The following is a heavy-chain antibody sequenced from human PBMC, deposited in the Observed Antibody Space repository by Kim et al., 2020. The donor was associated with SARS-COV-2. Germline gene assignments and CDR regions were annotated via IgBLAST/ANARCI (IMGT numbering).Heavy chain of an antibody. V-gene: IGHV3-11*01. Sequence: ADSVKGRFTVSRANAKNALYLQMNSLSAEDTAVYYCARADGDTSEADFDNWGQGTLVTVSS. CDR3: ARADGDTSEADFDN. J-gene: IGHJ4*02.